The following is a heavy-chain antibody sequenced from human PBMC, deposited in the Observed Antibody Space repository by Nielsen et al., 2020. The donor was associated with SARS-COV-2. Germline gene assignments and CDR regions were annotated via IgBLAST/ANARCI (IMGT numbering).Heavy chain of an antibody. CDR3: AQIGRNSWNYDVNYGMDV. Sequence: SVKVSCKASGGTFSSYAISWVRQAPGQGLEWMGGIIPIFGTANYAQKFQGRVTITADKSTSTAYMELSSLRSEDTAVYYCAQIGRNSWNYDVNYGMDVWGQGTTVTVSS. V-gene: IGHV1-69*06. CDR2: IIPIFGTA. CDR1: GGTFSSYA. D-gene: IGHD1-7*01. J-gene: IGHJ6*02.